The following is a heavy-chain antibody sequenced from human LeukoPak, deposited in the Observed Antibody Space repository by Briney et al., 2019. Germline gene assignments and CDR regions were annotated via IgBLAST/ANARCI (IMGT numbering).Heavy chain of an antibody. D-gene: IGHD3-9*01. CDR2: ILYDGSNK. CDR3: ARGDYDILTGYSY. V-gene: IGHV3-30*04. Sequence: PGRSPRLSCAASGFTFSSYAMHWVRQAPGKGLEWVAVILYDGSNKYYADSVKGRFTISRDNSKNTLYLQMNSLRAEDTAVYYCARGDYDILTGYSYWGQGTLVTVSS. CDR1: GFTFSSYA. J-gene: IGHJ4*02.